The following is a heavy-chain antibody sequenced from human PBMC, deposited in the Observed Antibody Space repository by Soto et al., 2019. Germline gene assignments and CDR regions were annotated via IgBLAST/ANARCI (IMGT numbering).Heavy chain of an antibody. V-gene: IGHV3-23*01. CDR3: AKALPPTARYCSSTRCLPQEVYYYYGMDV. D-gene: IGHD2-2*01. J-gene: IGHJ6*02. CDR1: GFTFSSYA. Sequence: GRSLRLSCAASGFTFSSYAMSWLRQARGQRLEWVSSISGSGGRTYYADSLKDRLTGSRDNFKNTLYLQLHSLRHEDPAVNYWAKALPPTARYCSSTRCLPQEVYYYYGMDVWVQGTTVTVSS. CDR2: ISGSGGRT.